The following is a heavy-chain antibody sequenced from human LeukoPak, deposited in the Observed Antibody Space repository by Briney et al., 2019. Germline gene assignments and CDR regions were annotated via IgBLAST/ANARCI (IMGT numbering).Heavy chain of an antibody. D-gene: IGHD2-2*01. CDR3: AKDFYNCSSTSCYSWFDP. Sequence: GGSLRLSCAASGFTFSSYAMSWVRQAPGKGLEWVSAISGSGGSTYYADSVKGRFTISRDNSKNTLYLQMNSLRAEDTAVYYCAKDFYNCSSTSCYSWFDPWGQGTLVTVSS. J-gene: IGHJ5*02. CDR2: ISGSGGST. CDR1: GFTFSSYA. V-gene: IGHV3-23*01.